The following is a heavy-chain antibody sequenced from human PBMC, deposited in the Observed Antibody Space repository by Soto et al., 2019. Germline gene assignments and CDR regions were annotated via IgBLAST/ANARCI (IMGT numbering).Heavy chain of an antibody. V-gene: IGHV3-53*01. CDR2: IYSGGST. Sequence: GGSLRLSCAASGFTFSSYGMHWVRQAPGKGLEWVSVIYSGGSTYYADSVKGRFTISRDNSKNTLYLQMNSLRAEDTAVYYCARVQSDVLRFLEWLFDYWGQGTLVTVSS. J-gene: IGHJ4*02. CDR1: GFTFSSYG. D-gene: IGHD3-3*01. CDR3: ARVQSDVLRFLEWLFDY.